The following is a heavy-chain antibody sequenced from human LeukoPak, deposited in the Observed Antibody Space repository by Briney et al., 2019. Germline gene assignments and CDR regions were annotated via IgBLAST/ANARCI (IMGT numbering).Heavy chain of an antibody. CDR2: INPNSGGT. CDR1: GYTFTGYY. V-gene: IGHV1-2*02. J-gene: IGHJ4*02. Sequence: ASVKVSCKASGYTFTGYYMHWVRQAPGQGLEWMGWINPNSGGTNYAQRFQGRVTMTRDTSISTVYMEMSRLRSDDTAVYYCARESVPAVAARRGLNYWGQGTLVAVSS. D-gene: IGHD6-6*01. CDR3: ARESVPAVAARRGLNY.